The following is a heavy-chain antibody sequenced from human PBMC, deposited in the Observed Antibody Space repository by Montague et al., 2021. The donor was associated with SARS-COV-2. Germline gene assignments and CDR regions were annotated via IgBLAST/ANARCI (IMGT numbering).Heavy chain of an antibody. V-gene: IGHV3-23*01. J-gene: IGHJ3*02. Sequence: SLRLSCAASGFTFSSYSMTWVRQAPGKGLEWVSAISGSGFTTYYADPVKRRFTVSSDISKNTVYLQINILRGEDTAAYFCARDRPNYDDDSGYVLKADAFDIWGRGTMVTVSS. CDR2: ISGSGFTT. CDR1: GFTFSSYS. D-gene: IGHD3-22*01. CDR3: ARDRPNYDDDSGYVLKADAFDI.